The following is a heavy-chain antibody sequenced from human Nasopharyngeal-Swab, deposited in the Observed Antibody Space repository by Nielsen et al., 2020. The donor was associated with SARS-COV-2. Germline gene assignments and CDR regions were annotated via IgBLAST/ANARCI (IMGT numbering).Heavy chain of an antibody. D-gene: IGHD5-24*01. CDR2: TYYRSKWYN. CDR3: VRGGYNFDY. Sequence: SETLSLTCAISGGSVSSYSAAWNWIRQSPSRGLEWLGRTYYRSKWYNDYAVSVKSRITVNPDTSKNQLSLQLNSVTPEDTAVYYCVRGGYNFDYWGQGTLVTVSS. J-gene: IGHJ4*02. V-gene: IGHV6-1*01. CDR1: GGSVSSYSAA.